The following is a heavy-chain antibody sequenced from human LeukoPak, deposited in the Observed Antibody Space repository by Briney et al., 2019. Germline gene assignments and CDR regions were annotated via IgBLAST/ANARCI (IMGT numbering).Heavy chain of an antibody. Sequence: SETLSLTCTVSGDSLTGYYWSWIRQSAGKGLEWVGRIYTTTGTNYNPSLKSRVTTSVDTSRNQFSLKLRSVTAADTAVYYCARDHEPRDTPNENWFGPWGQGTLVTVSS. D-gene: IGHD5-24*01. V-gene: IGHV4-4*07. CDR3: ARDHEPRDTPNENWFGP. J-gene: IGHJ5*02. CDR2: IYTTTGT. CDR1: GDSLTGYY.